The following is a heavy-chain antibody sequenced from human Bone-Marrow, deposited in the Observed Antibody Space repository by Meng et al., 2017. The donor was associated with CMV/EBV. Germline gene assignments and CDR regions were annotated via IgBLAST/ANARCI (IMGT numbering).Heavy chain of an antibody. Sequence: GESLKISCTASGFTFGDYAMSWVRQAPGKGLEWVGFIRSKAYGGTTEYAASVKGRFTISRDDSKNTAYLQMNSLKTEDTAVYYCTRITMVRGVITTRSGMDVWGQGTTVTVSS. CDR1: GFTFGDYA. J-gene: IGHJ6*02. D-gene: IGHD3-10*01. V-gene: IGHV3-49*04. CDR2: IRSKAYGGTT. CDR3: TRITMVRGVITTRSGMDV.